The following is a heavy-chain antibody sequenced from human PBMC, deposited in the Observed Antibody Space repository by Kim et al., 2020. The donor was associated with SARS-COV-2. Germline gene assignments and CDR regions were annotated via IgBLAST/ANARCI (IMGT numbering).Heavy chain of an antibody. V-gene: IGHV1-3*01. D-gene: IGHD3-10*01. J-gene: IGHJ6*02. CDR2: INAGNGNT. Sequence: ASVKVSCKASGYTFTSYAMHWVRQAPGQRLEWMGWINAGNGNTKYSQKFQGRVTITRDTSASTAYMELSSLRSEDTAVYYCAREGYYGSGSRWYYYYYGMDVWGQGTTVTVSS. CDR1: GYTFTSYA. CDR3: AREGYYGSGSRWYYYYYGMDV.